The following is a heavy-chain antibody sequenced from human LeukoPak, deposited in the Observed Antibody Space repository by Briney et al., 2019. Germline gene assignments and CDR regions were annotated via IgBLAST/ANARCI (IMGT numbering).Heavy chain of an antibody. Sequence: SETLSLTCAVSGGSISSSNWWSWVRQPPGKGLEWIGEIYHSGSTNYNPSLKSRVTISVDKSKNQFSLQLNSVIPEDTAVYYCAREKAADTFDYWGQGTLVTVSS. CDR1: GGSISSSNW. V-gene: IGHV4-4*02. J-gene: IGHJ4*02. CDR2: IYHSGST. CDR3: AREKAADTFDY. D-gene: IGHD6-13*01.